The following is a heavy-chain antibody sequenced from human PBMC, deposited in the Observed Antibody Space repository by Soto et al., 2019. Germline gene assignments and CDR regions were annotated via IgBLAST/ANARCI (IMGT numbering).Heavy chain of an antibody. CDR3: ARGVCGGDCYYNY. J-gene: IGHJ4*02. CDR1: GCTFTGYY. CDR2: INPNSGGT. V-gene: IGHV1-2*02. D-gene: IGHD2-21*02. Sequence: ASVKVSCKASGCTFTGYYMHWVRQAPGQGLEWMGWINPNSGGTNYAQKFQGRVTMTRDTSISTTYMELSRLRSDDTAVYYCARGVCGGDCYYNYWGQGTLVTVSS.